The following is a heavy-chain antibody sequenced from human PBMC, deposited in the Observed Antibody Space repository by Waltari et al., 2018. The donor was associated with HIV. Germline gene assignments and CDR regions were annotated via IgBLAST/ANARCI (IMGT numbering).Heavy chain of an antibody. CDR1: DYSITSGYY. Sequence: QVQLQESGPGLVKPSETLSLTCSVSDYSITSGYYWGWIRQSPGRGLEWIGSISHSGTTVYSPSLKSRITLFRNTSKTQFFLKLTSATAADTAVYYCASTYYDLLEGWYFDFWGQGRLVTVSS. CDR2: ISHSGTT. CDR3: ASTYYDLLEGWYFDF. V-gene: IGHV4-38-2*02. D-gene: IGHD3-3*01. J-gene: IGHJ4*02.